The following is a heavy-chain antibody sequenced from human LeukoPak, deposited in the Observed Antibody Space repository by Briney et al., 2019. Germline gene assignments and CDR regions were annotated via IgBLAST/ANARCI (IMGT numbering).Heavy chain of an antibody. CDR3: ARDRFLYSSGWYGGNDY. CDR1: GDSVSSNSAA. J-gene: IGHJ4*02. D-gene: IGHD6-19*01. V-gene: IGHV6-1*01. CDR2: TYYRSKWYN. Sequence: SLTLSLTCAISGDSVSSNSAAWNWIRQSPSRGLEWLGRTYYRSKWYNDYAVSVKSRITINPDISKNQFSLQLNSVTPEDTAVYYCARDRFLYSSGWYGGNDYWGQGTLVTVSS.